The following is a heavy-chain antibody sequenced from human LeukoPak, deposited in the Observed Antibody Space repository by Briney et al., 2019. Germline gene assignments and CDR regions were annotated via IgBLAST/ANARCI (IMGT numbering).Heavy chain of an antibody. CDR2: ISAYNGNT. CDR3: ARCADYYGSGSYSRVDY. V-gene: IGHV1-18*01. J-gene: IGHJ4*02. Sequence: ASVNVSCKASGYTFTSYGISWVRQAPGQGLEWMGWISAYNGNTNYAQKLQGRVTMTTDTSTSTAYMELRSLRSDDTAVYYCARCADYYGSGSYSRVDYWGQGTLVTVSS. CDR1: GYTFTSYG. D-gene: IGHD3-10*01.